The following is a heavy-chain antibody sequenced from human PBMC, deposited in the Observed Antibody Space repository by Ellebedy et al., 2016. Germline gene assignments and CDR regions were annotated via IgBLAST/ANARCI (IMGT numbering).Heavy chain of an antibody. Sequence: GGSLRLSXVGSGFSFNKYAMDWVRQAPGKGLEWISYINAGSAAIYYADSVKGRFTISRDDAKNSLYLQMNSLRAEDTAVYHCARGYCSGGSCYGAGFDYWGQGTLVTVSS. CDR3: ARGYCSGGSCYGAGFDY. CDR2: INAGSAAI. V-gene: IGHV3-48*04. D-gene: IGHD2-15*01. J-gene: IGHJ4*02. CDR1: GFSFNKYA.